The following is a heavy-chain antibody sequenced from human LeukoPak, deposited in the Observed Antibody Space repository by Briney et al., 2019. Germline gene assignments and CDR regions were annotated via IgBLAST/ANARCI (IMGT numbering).Heavy chain of an antibody. Sequence: ASVYVSCKASGYTFTAYYIHWMRQAPGQGLEWMGWINANSGGTEYTQKFQGRVTMTRDTSIRTAYMELNNLKSDDTAVYYCVRDRAGERSVYWGQGTLVTVSS. CDR3: VRDRAGERSVY. V-gene: IGHV1-2*02. CDR1: GYTFTAYY. D-gene: IGHD1-1*01. CDR2: INANSGGT. J-gene: IGHJ4*02.